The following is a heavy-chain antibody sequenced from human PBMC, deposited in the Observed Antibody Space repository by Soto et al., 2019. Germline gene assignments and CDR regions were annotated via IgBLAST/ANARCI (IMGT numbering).Heavy chain of an antibody. Sequence: GVLRLSCAASGFTFSSYAMSWVRQAPGKGLEWVSAISGSGGSTYYADSVKGRFTISRDNSKNTLYLQMNSLRAEDTAVYYCAIHSSSWSNWFDPWGQGTLVTVSS. CDR2: ISGSGGST. V-gene: IGHV3-23*01. J-gene: IGHJ5*02. CDR3: AIHSSSWSNWFDP. D-gene: IGHD6-13*01. CDR1: GFTFSSYA.